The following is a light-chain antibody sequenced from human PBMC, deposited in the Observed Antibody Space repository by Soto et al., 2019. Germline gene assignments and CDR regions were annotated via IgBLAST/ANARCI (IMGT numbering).Light chain of an antibody. V-gene: IGLV2-14*01. CDR2: DVS. Sequence: QSALTQPASVSGSPGQSITISCTGTSMDVGGYNYVSWYQQHPGKAPKLMIYDVSNRPSGVSNRFSGSKSGNTASLTISGLQAEDEGDYYCNSYTRSITYVFGTGTKVTVL. CDR1: SMDVGGYNY. CDR3: NSYTRSITYV. J-gene: IGLJ1*01.